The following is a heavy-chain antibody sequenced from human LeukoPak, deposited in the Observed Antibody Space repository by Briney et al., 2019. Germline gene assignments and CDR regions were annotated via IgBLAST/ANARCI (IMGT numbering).Heavy chain of an antibody. V-gene: IGHV4-31*03. D-gene: IGHD3-22*01. CDR2: IYYSGST. J-gene: IGHJ3*02. CDR1: GGSISSGGYY. CDR3: AREEYYYDSSGYYLHDAFDI. Sequence: SQTPSLTCTVSGGSISSGGYYWSWIRQHPGKGLEWIGYIYYSGSTYYNPSLKSRVTISVDTSKNQFSLKLSSVTAADTAVYYCAREEYYYDSSGYYLHDAFDIWGQGTMVTVSS.